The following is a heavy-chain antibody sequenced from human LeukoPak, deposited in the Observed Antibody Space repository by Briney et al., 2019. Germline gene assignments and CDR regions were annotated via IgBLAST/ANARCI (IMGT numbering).Heavy chain of an antibody. CDR3: ARGLVMTTVTNSNRYYYYMDV. CDR1: GGSISSGSYY. D-gene: IGHD4-17*01. V-gene: IGHV4-61*02. J-gene: IGHJ6*03. Sequence: SQTLSLTCTVSGGSISSGSYYWSWIRQPAGKGLEWIGRIYTSGSTNYNPSLKSRVTISVDTSKNQFSLKLSSVTAADTAVYYCARGLVMTTVTNSNRYYYYMDVWGKGTSVTVSS. CDR2: IYTSGST.